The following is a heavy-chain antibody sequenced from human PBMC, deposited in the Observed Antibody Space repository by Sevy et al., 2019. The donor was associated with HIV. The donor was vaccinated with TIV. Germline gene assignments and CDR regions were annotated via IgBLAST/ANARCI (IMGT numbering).Heavy chain of an antibody. CDR3: AKDAGMATVGGEGAFDI. Sequence: GRSLRLSCAASGFTFSSYAMSWVRQAPGKGLEWVSAISGSGGSTYYADSVKGRFTISRDNSKNTLYLQMNVLRAEDTAVYYCAKDAGMATVGGEGAFDIWGQGTMVTVSS. CDR1: GFTFSSYA. V-gene: IGHV3-23*01. D-gene: IGHD4-4*01. J-gene: IGHJ3*02. CDR2: ISGSGGST.